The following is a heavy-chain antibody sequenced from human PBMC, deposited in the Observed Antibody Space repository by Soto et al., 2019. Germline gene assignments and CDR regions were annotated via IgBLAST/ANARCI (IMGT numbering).Heavy chain of an antibody. CDR3: ARGSYTGSFPPNFDY. J-gene: IGHJ4*02. CDR1: GDSMSSGHY. D-gene: IGHD1-26*01. Sequence: PSETLSLTCAVSGDSMSSGHYWGWIRQPPGKGLEWIGIIYHSGSTYYNPSLKSRLTVSVDTSKNQFSLKLRSVTAADTAVYYCARGSYTGSFPPNFDYWGQGTLVTVSS. CDR2: IYHSGST. V-gene: IGHV4-38-2*01.